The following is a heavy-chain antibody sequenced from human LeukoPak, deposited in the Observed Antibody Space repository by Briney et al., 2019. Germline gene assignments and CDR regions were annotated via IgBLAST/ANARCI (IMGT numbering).Heavy chain of an antibody. CDR3: ARRLVGQTFDY. V-gene: IGHV4-61*01. D-gene: IGHD3-10*01. CDR1: GGSVSSNNYQ. Sequence: SETLSLTCSVSGGSVSSNNYQWNWIRQPPGKGLEWIGDIYHSGSTNYNPSLKSRVTISVDTSKNQFSLKLSSVTAADTAVYYCARRLVGQTFDYWGQGTLVTVSS. CDR2: IYHSGST. J-gene: IGHJ4*02.